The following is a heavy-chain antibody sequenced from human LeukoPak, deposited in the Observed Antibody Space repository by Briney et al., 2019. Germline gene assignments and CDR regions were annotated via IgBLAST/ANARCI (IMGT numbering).Heavy chain of an antibody. D-gene: IGHD3-9*01. J-gene: IGHJ4*02. CDR1: GFTFSDYY. CDR2: ITSGGDYI. CDR3: ARGHYDVLAASYKWTPDY. Sequence: PGGSLRLSCAASGFTFSDYYMSWIRQAPGKGLEWVSSITSGGDYIYYADSVKGRSTTSRDNAKNSLSLQLNSLRVEDTAVYYCARGHYDVLAASYKWTPDYWGQGTLVTVSS. V-gene: IGHV3-11*04.